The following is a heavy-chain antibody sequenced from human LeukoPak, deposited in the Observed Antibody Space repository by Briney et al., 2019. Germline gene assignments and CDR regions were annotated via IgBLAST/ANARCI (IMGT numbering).Heavy chain of an antibody. CDR3: AKDRYYHYDILTGCIFDY. V-gene: IGHV3-23*01. CDR1: GFTFSSYA. Sequence: GGSLRLPCAASGFTFSSYAMSWVRQAPGKGLEWVSAISGSGGSTYYADSVKGRFTISRDNSKNTLYLQMNSLRAEDTAVYYCAKDRYYHYDILTGCIFDYWGQGTLVTVSS. J-gene: IGHJ4*02. CDR2: ISGSGGST. D-gene: IGHD3-9*01.